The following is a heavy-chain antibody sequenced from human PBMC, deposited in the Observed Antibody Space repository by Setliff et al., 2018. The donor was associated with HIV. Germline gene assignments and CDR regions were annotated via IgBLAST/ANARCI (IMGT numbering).Heavy chain of an antibody. CDR3: ARNPCSGGSCPDAFDI. V-gene: IGHV4-59*01. CDR2: IYYSGST. CDR1: GGSISSYY. J-gene: IGHJ3*02. Sequence: PSETLSLTCTVSGGSISSYYWSWIRQPPGKGLEWIGYIYYSGSTNYNPSLKSRVTISVDTSKNQFSLKLSPVTAADTAVYYCARNPCSGGSCPDAFDIWGQGTMVTVSS. D-gene: IGHD2-15*01.